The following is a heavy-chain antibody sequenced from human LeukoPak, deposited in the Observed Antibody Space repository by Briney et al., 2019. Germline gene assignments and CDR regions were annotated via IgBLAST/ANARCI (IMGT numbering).Heavy chain of an antibody. J-gene: IGHJ3*02. Sequence: ASVKVSCKASGGTFSSYAISWVRQAPGQGLEWMGGIIPIFGTTNYAQKFQDRVTITADKSTSTAYMELSSLRSEDTAVYYCARAVGVWGAFDIWGQGTMVTVSS. CDR3: ARAVGVWGAFDI. V-gene: IGHV1-69*06. CDR1: GGTFSSYA. D-gene: IGHD3-16*01. CDR2: IIPIFGTT.